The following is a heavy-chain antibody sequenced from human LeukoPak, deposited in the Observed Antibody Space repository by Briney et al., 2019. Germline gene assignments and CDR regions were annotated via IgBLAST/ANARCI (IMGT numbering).Heavy chain of an antibody. D-gene: IGHD6-6*01. CDR1: GYTFTTYY. V-gene: IGHV1-46*01. Sequence: EASVKVSCKASGYTFTTYYVHWVRQAPGQGLEWMGIINPSGGSTTYAQKFQGRVTMTRDMSTSTVYMELSSLRSEDTAVYYCAKTIAARSVNYYYYYYMDVWGKGTTVTVSS. J-gene: IGHJ6*03. CDR3: AKTIAARSVNYYYYYYMDV. CDR2: INPSGGST.